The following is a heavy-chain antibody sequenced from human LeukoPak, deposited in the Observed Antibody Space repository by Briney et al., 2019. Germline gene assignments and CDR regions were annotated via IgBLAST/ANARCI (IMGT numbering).Heavy chain of an antibody. CDR3: ARAGTDDSSWSLEW. J-gene: IGHJ4*02. CDR1: GFTFSSYS. V-gene: IGHV3-48*04. Sequence: GGSLRLSCAASGFTFSSYSMNWVRQAPGKGLEWVSYISSSSSTIYYADSVKGRFTISRDNAKNSLYLQMNSLRAEDTAVYYCARAGTDDSSWSLEWWGQRTLVTVSS. D-gene: IGHD6-13*01. CDR2: ISSSSSTI.